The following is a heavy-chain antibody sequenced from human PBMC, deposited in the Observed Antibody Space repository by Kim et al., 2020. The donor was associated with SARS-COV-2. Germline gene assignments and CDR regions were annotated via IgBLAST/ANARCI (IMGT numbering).Heavy chain of an antibody. D-gene: IGHD3-16*01. V-gene: IGHV1-24*01. CDR3: ATYYDYVWGFDY. Sequence: IYTQSIPGSVTMTEVTSTDTAYMEMSSLRSEDTAVYYCATYYDYVWGFDYWGQGTLVTVSS. J-gene: IGHJ4*02.